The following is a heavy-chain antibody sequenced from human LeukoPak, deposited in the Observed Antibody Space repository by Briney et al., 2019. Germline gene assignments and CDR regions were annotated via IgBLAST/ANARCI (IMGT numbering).Heavy chain of an antibody. Sequence: PSETLSLTCTVSGGSISSSTYYWGWIRQPPGKGLEWIGSIYYSGSTYYSPSLKSRVAISVDTSKNQFSLKLSSVTASDTAVYFCARHGDYLYYFDYWGQGTLVTVSS. J-gene: IGHJ4*02. CDR2: IYYSGST. CDR3: ARHGDYLYYFDY. V-gene: IGHV4-39*01. D-gene: IGHD4-17*01. CDR1: GGSISSSTYY.